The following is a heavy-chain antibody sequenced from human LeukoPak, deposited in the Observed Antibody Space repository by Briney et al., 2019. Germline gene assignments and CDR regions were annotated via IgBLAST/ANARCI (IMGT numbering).Heavy chain of an antibody. J-gene: IGHJ4*02. V-gene: IGHV3-74*01. CDR2: INSDGSST. CDR3: ARDYHRTGDFDY. Sequence: GGSLRLPCAASGFTFSSYWMHWVRQAPGKGLVWVSRINSDGSSTSYADSVKGRFTISRDNAKNTLYLQMNSLRAEDTAVYYCARDYHRTGDFDYWGQGTLVTVSS. CDR1: GFTFSSYW. D-gene: IGHD1-1*01.